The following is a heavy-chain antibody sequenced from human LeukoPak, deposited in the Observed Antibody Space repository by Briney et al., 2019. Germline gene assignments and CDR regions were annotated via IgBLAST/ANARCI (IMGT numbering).Heavy chain of an antibody. Sequence: GSQRLSCAASGFTFSSYAMSWVRQAPGKGLEWVSAISGSGGSTYYADSVKGRFTISRDNSKNTLYLQMNSLRAEDTAVYYCAKDCSSTSCYNWFDPRGQGTLVTVSS. V-gene: IGHV3-23*01. J-gene: IGHJ5*02. CDR3: AKDCSSTSCYNWFDP. D-gene: IGHD2-2*01. CDR2: ISGSGGST. CDR1: GFTFSSYA.